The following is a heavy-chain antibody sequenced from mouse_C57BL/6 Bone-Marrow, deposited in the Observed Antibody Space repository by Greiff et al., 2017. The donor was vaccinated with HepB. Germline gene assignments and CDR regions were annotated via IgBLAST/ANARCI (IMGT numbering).Heavy chain of an antibody. CDR2: IDPSDSYT. V-gene: IGHV1-59*01. D-gene: IGHD2-12*01. CDR1: GYTFTSYW. J-gene: IGHJ1*03. Sequence: VQLQQPGAELVRPGTSVKLSCKASGYTFTSYWMHWVKQRPGQGLEWIGVIDPSDSYTNYNQKFKGKATLTVDTSSSTAYMQLSSLTSEDSAVYYCALRRNWYFDVWGTGTTVTVSS. CDR3: ALRRNWYFDV.